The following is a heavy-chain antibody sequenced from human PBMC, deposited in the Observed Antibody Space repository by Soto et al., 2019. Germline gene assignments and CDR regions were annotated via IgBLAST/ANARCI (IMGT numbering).Heavy chain of an antibody. CDR1: GFTFSSYG. V-gene: IGHV3-30*18. CDR3: AKEPIAAPLHYYYGMDV. Sequence: QVQLVESGGGVVQPGRSLRLSCAASGFTFSSYGMHWVRQAPGKGLEWVAVISYDGSNKYYADSVKGRFTISRDNSKNTLYLQMNSLRAEDTAVYYCAKEPIAAPLHYYYGMDVWGQGTTVTVSS. J-gene: IGHJ6*02. D-gene: IGHD6-6*01. CDR2: ISYDGSNK.